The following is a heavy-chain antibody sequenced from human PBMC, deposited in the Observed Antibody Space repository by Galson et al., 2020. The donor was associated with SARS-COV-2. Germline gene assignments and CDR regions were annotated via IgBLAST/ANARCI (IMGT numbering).Heavy chain of an antibody. CDR3: ARGKLRYFDWSILNSYYYYYGMDV. V-gene: IGHV3-30-3*01. Sequence: QAGGSLRLSCAASGFTFSSYAMHWVRQAPGKGLEWVAVISYDGSNKYYADSVKGRFTISRDNSKNTLYLQMNSLRAEDTAVYYCARGKLRYFDWSILNSYYYYYGMDVWGQWTTVTVSS. D-gene: IGHD3-9*01. J-gene: IGHJ6*02. CDR1: GFTFSSYA. CDR2: ISYDGSNK.